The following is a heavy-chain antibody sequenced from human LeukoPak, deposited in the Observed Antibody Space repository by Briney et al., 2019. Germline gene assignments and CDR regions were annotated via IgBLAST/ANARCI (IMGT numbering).Heavy chain of an antibody. CDR1: GFTFSSYA. D-gene: IGHD3-22*01. CDR3: AKDGPYYYDSSGYPQLDY. CDR2: IGSGGDT. V-gene: IGHV3-23*01. Sequence: GGSLRLSCAASGFTFSSYAMTWVRQPPGKGLERVSAIGSGGDTKYADSVKGRFTISRDNSKKMLYLQMSSLRAEDSAIYYCAKDGPYYYDSSGYPQLDYWGQGTLVTVSS. J-gene: IGHJ4*02.